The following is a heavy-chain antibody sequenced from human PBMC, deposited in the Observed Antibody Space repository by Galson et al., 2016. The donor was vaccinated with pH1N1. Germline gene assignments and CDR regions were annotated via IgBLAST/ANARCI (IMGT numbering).Heavy chain of an antibody. CDR2: INTKTGNP. CDR3: ARPDYVDVDLDDWYFDL. CDR1: GFTFSNHG. J-gene: IGHJ2*01. V-gene: IGHV7-4-1*02. Sequence: SVKVSCKASGFTFSNHGINWVRQAPGQGLEWMGWINTKTGNPTYAQGFTGRFVFSLDTSVNTAYLQINSLKADDTAVYYCARPDYVDVDLDDWYFDLWGRGTLVTVSS. D-gene: IGHD4-17*01.